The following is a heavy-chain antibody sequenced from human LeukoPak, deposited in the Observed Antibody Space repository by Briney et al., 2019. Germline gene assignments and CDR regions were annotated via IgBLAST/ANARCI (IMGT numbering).Heavy chain of an antibody. D-gene: IGHD3-22*01. J-gene: IGHJ4*02. CDR1: GYTFTSYY. Sequence: ASVKVSCKASGYTFTSYYMHWVRQAPGQGLEWMGIINPSGGSTSYAQKFQGRVTMTRDTSTSTVYMELSSLRSEDTAVYYCSCQSPDDSSGYYPGYWGQGTLVTVSS. V-gene: IGHV1-46*01. CDR3: SCQSPDDSSGYYPGY. CDR2: INPSGGST.